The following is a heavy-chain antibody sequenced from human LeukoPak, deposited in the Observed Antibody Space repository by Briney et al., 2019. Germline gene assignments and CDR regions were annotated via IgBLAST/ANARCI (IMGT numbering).Heavy chain of an antibody. Sequence: SETLSLTCAVYGGSFSGYYWSWIRQPPGKGLEWIGEINHSGSTYYNPSLKSRVTISVDTSKNQFSLKLSSVTAADTAVYYCAGFDSGYYYFDYWGQGTLVTVSS. CDR1: GGSFSGYY. D-gene: IGHD5-12*01. CDR3: AGFDSGYYYFDY. V-gene: IGHV4-34*01. J-gene: IGHJ4*02. CDR2: INHSGST.